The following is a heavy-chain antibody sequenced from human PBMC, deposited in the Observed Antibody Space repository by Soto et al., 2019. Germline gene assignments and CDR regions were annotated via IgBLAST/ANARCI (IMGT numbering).Heavy chain of an antibody. CDR2: IKHTGDA. CDR3: AREGRLHWFES. Sequence: QVHLQESGPGLVKPSETLSLTCAVSGDSITTATWWSWLRPLPGTGLEWIGEIKHTGDANANPALRSRVSMSGDRTKNQFLLNLRAVSAADTAVEFCAREGRLHWFESWGQGTLVTVSS. J-gene: IGHJ5*01. V-gene: IGHV4-4*02. CDR1: GDSITTATW.